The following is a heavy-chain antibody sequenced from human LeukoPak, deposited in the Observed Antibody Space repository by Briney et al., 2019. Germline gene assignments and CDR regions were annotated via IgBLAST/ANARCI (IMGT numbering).Heavy chain of an antibody. V-gene: IGHV4-4*07. CDR2: IYTSGST. CDR3: ARRGGSGTYYDGSFDY. J-gene: IGHJ4*02. D-gene: IGHD1-26*01. CDR1: GGSITSYY. Sequence: SETLSLTCTVSGGSITSYYWSWVRQPAGKGLEWSGRIYTSGSTNYNPSLKSRVTMSVDTSRNQFSLKMSSVTATDTAVYYCARRGGSGTYYDGSFDYWGQGTLVTVSS.